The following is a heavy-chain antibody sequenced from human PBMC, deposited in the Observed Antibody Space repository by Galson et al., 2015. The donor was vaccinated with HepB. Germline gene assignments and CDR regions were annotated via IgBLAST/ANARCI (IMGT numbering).Heavy chain of an antibody. CDR2: IYYSGST. D-gene: IGHD6-13*01. Sequence: ETLSLTCTVSGGSISSSSYYWGWIRQPPGKGLEWIGSIYYSGSTYYNPSLESRVTISVDTSKNQFSLKLSSVTAADTAVYYCASRYSSNWGGWFDPWGQGTLVTVSS. V-gene: IGHV4-39*01. CDR1: GGSISSSSYY. CDR3: ASRYSSNWGGWFDP. J-gene: IGHJ5*02.